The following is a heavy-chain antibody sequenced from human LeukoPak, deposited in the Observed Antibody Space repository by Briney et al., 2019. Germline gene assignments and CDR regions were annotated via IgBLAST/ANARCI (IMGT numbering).Heavy chain of an antibody. V-gene: IGHV3-21*04. Sequence: PGGSLRLSCAASGFIFSGSAMNWVRQAPGKGLEWVSSINGVSSHIYYADSVKGRFTIYRDNAKNSLYLQMNSLRAEDTAVYYCARDHQWLVGYDYWGQGTLVTVSS. CDR1: GFIFSGSA. D-gene: IGHD6-19*01. CDR2: INGVSSHI. CDR3: ARDHQWLVGYDY. J-gene: IGHJ4*02.